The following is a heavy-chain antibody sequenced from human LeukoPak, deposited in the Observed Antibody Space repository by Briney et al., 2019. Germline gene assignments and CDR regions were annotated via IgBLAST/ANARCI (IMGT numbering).Heavy chain of an antibody. CDR2: IIPIFGTA. V-gene: IGHV1-69*05. CDR3: ATRSKTAMVSLGY. CDR1: GGTFSSYA. Sequence: SVKVSCKASGGTFSSYAISWVRQAPGQGLESMGRIIPIFGTANYAQKFQGRVTITTDESTSTAYMELSSLRSEDTAVYYCATRSKTAMVSLGYWGQGTLVTVSS. D-gene: IGHD5-18*01. J-gene: IGHJ4*02.